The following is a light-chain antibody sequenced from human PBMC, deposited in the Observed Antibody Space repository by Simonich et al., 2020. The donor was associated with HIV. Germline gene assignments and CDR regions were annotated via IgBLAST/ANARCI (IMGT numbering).Light chain of an antibody. CDR3: QSYDSSIRV. V-gene: IGLV6-57*03. J-gene: IGLJ3*02. Sequence: NFMLTQPHSVSESPGKTVTISCTRSSGSIASNYVPWYQQRPGSAPTTVIYEDNQSPSGVPDRFSGSIDSSSNSASLTISGLKTEDEADYYCQSYDSSIRVFGGGTKLTVL. CDR2: EDN. CDR1: SGSIASNY.